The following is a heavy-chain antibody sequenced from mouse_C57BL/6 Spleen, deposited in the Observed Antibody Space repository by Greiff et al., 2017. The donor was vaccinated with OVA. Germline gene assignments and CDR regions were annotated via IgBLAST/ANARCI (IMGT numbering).Heavy chain of an antibody. J-gene: IGHJ2*01. D-gene: IGHD6-5*01. Sequence: EVQLQQSGPGLVKPSQSLSLTCSVTGYSITSGYYWNWIRQFPGNKLEWMSYISYDGSNNYNPSLKNRLSITRDTSKNQFCLKLDSVTTEETARYYCARAICYALYYVDDWGQGTTRTVSS. CDR2: ISYDGSN. CDR3: ARAICYALYYVDD. V-gene: IGHV3-6*01. CDR1: GYSITSGYY.